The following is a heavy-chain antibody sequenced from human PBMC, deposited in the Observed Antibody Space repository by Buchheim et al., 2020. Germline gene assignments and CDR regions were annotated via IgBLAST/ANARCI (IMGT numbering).Heavy chain of an antibody. CDR2: IYYSGST. CDR1: GGSISSYY. Sequence: QVQLQESGPGLVKPSETLSLTCTVSGGSISSYYWSWIRQPPGKGLEWIGYIYYSGSTNYNLSLKSRVTISVDTSKNQFSLKLSSVTAADTAVYYCARGNSGSYYGFDYWGQGTL. D-gene: IGHD1-26*01. J-gene: IGHJ4*02. CDR3: ARGNSGSYYGFDY. V-gene: IGHV4-59*01.